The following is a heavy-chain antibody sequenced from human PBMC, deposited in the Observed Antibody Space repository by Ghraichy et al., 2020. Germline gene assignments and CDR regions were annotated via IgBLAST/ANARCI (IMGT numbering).Heavy chain of an antibody. D-gene: IGHD3-10*01. CDR3: VRERINYYGSGGGGMDV. CDR1: GFTFRSYW. J-gene: IGHJ6*02. V-gene: IGHV3-7*03. Sequence: GGSLRLSCVASGFTFRSYWMSWVRQAPGKGLEWVANIKQDGSEKYYVDSVKGRFTISRDNAKNSLYLQMNSLRAEDTAVYYCVRERINYYGSGGGGMDVWGQGTTVTVSS. CDR2: IKQDGSEK.